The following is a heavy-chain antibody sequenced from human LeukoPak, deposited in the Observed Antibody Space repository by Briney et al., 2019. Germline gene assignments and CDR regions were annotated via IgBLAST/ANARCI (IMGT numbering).Heavy chain of an antibody. CDR3: ARELDGNGGWFDP. V-gene: IGHV4-59*01. D-gene: IGHD5-24*01. CDR1: GDSISDYY. J-gene: IGHJ5*02. Sequence: SETLSLTCSVSGDSISDYYWSWIRQPLGKGLEWIGEVYYSGSTHYNPFLKSRVTISIDTSKNEFSLRLTSVTAADTAVYYCARELDGNGGWFDPWGQGTLVTVSS. CDR2: VYYSGST.